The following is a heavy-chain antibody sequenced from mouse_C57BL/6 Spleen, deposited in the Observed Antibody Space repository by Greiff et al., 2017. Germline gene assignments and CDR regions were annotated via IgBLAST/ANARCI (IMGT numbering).Heavy chain of an antibody. V-gene: IGHV1-50*01. CDR1: GYTFTSYW. Sequence: QVQLQQPGAELVKPGASVKLSCKASGYTFTSYWMQWVKQRPGQGLEWIGEIDPSDSYTNYNQKLKGKATLTVDTSSSTAYMQLSSLASEDSAVYYCARSRGNYDAMDYWGQGTSVTVSS. J-gene: IGHJ4*01. CDR3: ARSRGNYDAMDY. CDR2: IDPSDSYT. D-gene: IGHD2-1*01.